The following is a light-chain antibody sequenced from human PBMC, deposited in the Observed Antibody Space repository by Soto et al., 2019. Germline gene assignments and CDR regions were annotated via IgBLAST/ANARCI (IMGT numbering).Light chain of an antibody. V-gene: IGKV3-20*01. CDR3: QQYGNSQLT. CDR1: QSVSSSY. Sequence: EIVLTQSPGTLSLSPGERATLSCRASQSVSSSYLAWYQQKPGQAPRLLIDGTSSRATGIPDRFSGSGSGTDFTLTISRLEPEDSAVYYCQQYGNSQLTFGGGTKVEIK. J-gene: IGKJ4*01. CDR2: GTS.